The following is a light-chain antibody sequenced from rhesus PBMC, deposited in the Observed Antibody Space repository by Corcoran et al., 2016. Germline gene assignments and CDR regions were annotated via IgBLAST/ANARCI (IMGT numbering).Light chain of an antibody. J-gene: IGKJ1*01. V-gene: IGKV3S9*01. CDR1: SNISTTY. Sequence: EIVLTQSPTSMAVSPGERVTISCTANSNISTTYLHWYQQNPGFPPRLLVYRTSIRPSGVPSRFSGAGSGTSYTHTIRSMEAADSANYYCPQGNTIPPTFGQGTKVEIK. CDR2: RTS. CDR3: PQGNTIPPT.